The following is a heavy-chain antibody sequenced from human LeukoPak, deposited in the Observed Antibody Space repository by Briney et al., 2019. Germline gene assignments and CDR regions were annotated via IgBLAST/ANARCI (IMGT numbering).Heavy chain of an antibody. CDR2: ISYDGSNK. CDR1: GFTFSSYA. J-gene: IGHJ3*02. CDR3: ARRGANWGDAFDI. V-gene: IGHV3-30-3*01. D-gene: IGHD7-27*01. Sequence: GSLRLSCAASGFTFSSYAMHWVRQAPGKGLEWVAVISYDGSNKYYADSVKGRFTISRDNAKNSLYLQMNSLRAEDTAVYYCARRGANWGDAFDIWGQGTMVTVSS.